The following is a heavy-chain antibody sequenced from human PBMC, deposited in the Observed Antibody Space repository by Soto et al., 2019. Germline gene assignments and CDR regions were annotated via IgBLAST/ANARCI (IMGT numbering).Heavy chain of an antibody. Sequence: SGPTLVNPTQTLTLTCTFSGFSLTTSGMCVTWIRQPPGKALEWLALIDWGDDKYYNTSLMTRLTLSKDTSKNQVVLTMNNMDPVDTGTYYCARMLKGGPFDWIQIDYCGPGTLVTLSS. CDR2: IDWGDDK. CDR3: ARMLKGGPFDWIQIDY. D-gene: IGHD3-9*01. V-gene: IGHV2-70*01. J-gene: IGHJ4*02. CDR1: GFSLTTSGMC.